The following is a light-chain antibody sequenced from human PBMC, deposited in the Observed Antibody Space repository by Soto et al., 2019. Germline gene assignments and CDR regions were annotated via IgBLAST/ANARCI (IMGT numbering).Light chain of an antibody. V-gene: IGKV1-27*01. Sequence: DIQMTQSPSSLSASVGDRVTITCRASQDISNFLAWYQHKPGKVPKLLIYAASTLQSGVPSRFSGSGSGTDFTLTISSLQPEDVAPYTCQKYISVPWTLGQGTKVDIK. CDR1: QDISNF. CDR2: AAS. J-gene: IGKJ1*01. CDR3: QKYISVPWT.